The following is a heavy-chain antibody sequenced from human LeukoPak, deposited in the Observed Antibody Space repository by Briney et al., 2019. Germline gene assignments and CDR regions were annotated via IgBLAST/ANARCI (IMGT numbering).Heavy chain of an antibody. J-gene: IGHJ3*02. D-gene: IGHD3-22*01. Sequence: PSETLSLTCAVYGGSFSGYYWSWIRQPPGKGLEWIGSIYYSGSTYYNPSLKSRVTISVDTSKNQFSLKLSSVTAADTAVYYCARVPHPEVVNDTMDAFDIWGQGTMVTVSS. CDR1: GGSFSGYY. V-gene: IGHV4-34*01. CDR2: IYYSGST. CDR3: ARVPHPEVVNDTMDAFDI.